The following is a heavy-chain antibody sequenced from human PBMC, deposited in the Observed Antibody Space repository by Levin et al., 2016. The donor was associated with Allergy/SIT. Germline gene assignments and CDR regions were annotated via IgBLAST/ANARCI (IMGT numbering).Heavy chain of an antibody. CDR3: ARDWHTYDSSGYHNYGMDV. J-gene: IGHJ6*02. V-gene: IGHV3-48*01. CDR2: ISSSSSTI. D-gene: IGHD3-22*01. Sequence: WIRQPPGKGLEWVSYISSSSSTIYYADSVKGRFTISRDNAKNSLYLQMNSLRAEDTAVYYCARDWHTYDSSGYHNYGMDVWGQGTTVTVSS.